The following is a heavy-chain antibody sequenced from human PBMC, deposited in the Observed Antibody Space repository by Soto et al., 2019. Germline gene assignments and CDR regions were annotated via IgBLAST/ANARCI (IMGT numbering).Heavy chain of an antibody. V-gene: IGHV3-30*03. CDR1: GFPFSSYG. CDR3: AGGQYYFDY. J-gene: IGHJ4*02. D-gene: IGHD2-15*01. CDR2: ISYDGSNK. Sequence: QVQLVESGGGVVQPGRSLRLSCAASGFPFSSYGMHWVRQAPGKGLDWVVLISYDGSNKYYADSVKGRFTISRDNSKHTLYLEMSSLRVEDTAVYYCAGGQYYFDYCGQGTLVSVSS.